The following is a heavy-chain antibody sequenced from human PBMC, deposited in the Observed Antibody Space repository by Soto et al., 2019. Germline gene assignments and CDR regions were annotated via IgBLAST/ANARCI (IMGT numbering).Heavy chain of an antibody. Sequence: QLQLQESGPGLVKPSKTLALTCTVSGGSISSISYYWGWIRQPPGKGLEWIGSIKYSGHTFYNPSLKSRVTMSVDTSKNQFSLRLSSVTAAETAVYYCARVDIAVVPSTTFDYWGQGTLVTVSS. D-gene: IGHD2-2*01. V-gene: IGHV4-39*01. CDR3: ARVDIAVVPSTTFDY. CDR2: IKYSGHT. CDR1: GGSISSISYY. J-gene: IGHJ4*02.